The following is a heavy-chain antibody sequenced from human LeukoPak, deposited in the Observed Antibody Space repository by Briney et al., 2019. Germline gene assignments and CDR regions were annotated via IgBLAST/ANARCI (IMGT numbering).Heavy chain of an antibody. D-gene: IGHD3-10*01. J-gene: IGHJ4*02. Sequence: GGSLRLSCTTSGFTFTSYSMNWVRQAPGKGLEWVSYISSSATTMYYADSVKGRFTISRDNSKNTLYLQMSSLRAEDTAVYYCAKVGDYYGSGKYSNFDYWGQGTLVTVSS. V-gene: IGHV3-48*01. CDR2: ISSSATTM. CDR1: GFTFTSYS. CDR3: AKVGDYYGSGKYSNFDY.